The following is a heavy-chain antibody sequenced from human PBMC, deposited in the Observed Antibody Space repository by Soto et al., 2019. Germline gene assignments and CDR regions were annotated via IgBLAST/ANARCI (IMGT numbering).Heavy chain of an antibody. D-gene: IGHD7-27*01. Sequence: QVQLVDSGGGVVQPGRSLRLSCAASGFIFSSFGMHWVRQAPGKGLEWVAHIWYDGSNTYYADSVKGRFTISRDNSRKTLYLQMNSLRAEDTAVYHCVRDLLGSGGHFDYWGPGTLVTVSS. V-gene: IGHV3-33*01. CDR2: IWYDGSNT. CDR1: GFIFSSFG. J-gene: IGHJ4*02. CDR3: VRDLLGSGGHFDY.